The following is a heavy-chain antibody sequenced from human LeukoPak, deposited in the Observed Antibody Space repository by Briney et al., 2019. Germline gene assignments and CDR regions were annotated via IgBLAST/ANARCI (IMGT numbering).Heavy chain of an antibody. CDR2: IRYDGSNK. V-gene: IGHV3-30*02. J-gene: IGHJ6*03. D-gene: IGHD4-17*01. Sequence: GGSLRLSCAASGFTFSSYGMHWVRQAPGKGLDWVAFIRYDGSNKYCADSVKGRFTVSRDNSKNTLYLQMNSLRAEDTAVYYCAKDKSDYGDYSYMDVWFKGTTVIVTS. CDR1: GFTFSSYG. CDR3: AKDKSDYGDYSYMDV.